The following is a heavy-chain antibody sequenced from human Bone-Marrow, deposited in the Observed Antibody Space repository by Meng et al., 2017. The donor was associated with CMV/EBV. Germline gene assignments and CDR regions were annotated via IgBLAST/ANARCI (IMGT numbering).Heavy chain of an antibody. CDR1: GFTFRGYG. Sequence: SGFTFRGYGMHWVRKAPGKGLGWVAVISYDGSNKYYADSVKGRFTISRDNSKNTLYLQMNSLRAEDTAVYYCAKDDHYYGSGSFDYWGQGTLVTVSS. CDR2: ISYDGSNK. V-gene: IGHV3-30*18. CDR3: AKDDHYYGSGSFDY. J-gene: IGHJ4*02. D-gene: IGHD3-10*01.